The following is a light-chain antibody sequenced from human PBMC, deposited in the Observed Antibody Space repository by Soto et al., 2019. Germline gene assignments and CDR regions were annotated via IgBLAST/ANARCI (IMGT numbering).Light chain of an antibody. J-gene: IGKJ5*01. CDR3: QQRSNWRIT. Sequence: EIVMTQFPATLSGTPGERVTLSCRASQSVSSNLAWYQQKPGQAPRLLIYGASTRATGIPARFSGSGSGTEFTLTISSLQSEDGAMYYCQQRSNWRITLGQGTRLEIK. CDR1: QSVSSN. V-gene: IGKV3-15*01. CDR2: GAS.